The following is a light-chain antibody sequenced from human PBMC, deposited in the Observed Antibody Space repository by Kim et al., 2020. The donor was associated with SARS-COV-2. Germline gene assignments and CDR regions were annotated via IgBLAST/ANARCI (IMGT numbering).Light chain of an antibody. J-gene: IGKJ2*01. CDR2: GAT. CDR1: QNVNSN. Sequence: SPGERATLPCRASQNVNSNLAWYQQKPGQPPSLLIYGATSRATGIPARFSGSGSGTEFTLTISSLQSEDFAVYYCQQYNNWPPAYTFGQGTKLEIK. V-gene: IGKV3-15*01. CDR3: QQYNNWPPAYT.